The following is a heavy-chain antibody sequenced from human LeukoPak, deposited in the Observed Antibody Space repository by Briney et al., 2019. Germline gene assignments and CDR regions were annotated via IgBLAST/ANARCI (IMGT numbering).Heavy chain of an antibody. Sequence: GRSLRLSCVASGFTFSSYGMHWVRQAPGKGLEWVAVIWYDGSDKYCADSVKGRFTISRDNSKNTLYLQMNSLGAEDTAVYYCAREKNDGFDIWGQGTMVTVSS. V-gene: IGHV3-33*01. CDR2: IWYDGSDK. CDR3: AREKNDGFDI. CDR1: GFTFSSYG. J-gene: IGHJ3*02.